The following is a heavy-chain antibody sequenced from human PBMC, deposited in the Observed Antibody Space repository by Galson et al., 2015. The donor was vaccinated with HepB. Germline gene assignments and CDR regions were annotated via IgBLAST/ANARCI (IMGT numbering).Heavy chain of an antibody. Sequence: LRLSCAASGFTFSNYWMSWVRQAPGKGLEWVVNIKQDGSVKYCLDSVKGRFTISRDNAKNSLYLQMNSLRAEDTAVYYCARLGYCSSTRCLKDFWGQGTLVTVSS. D-gene: IGHD2-2*01. V-gene: IGHV3-7*01. J-gene: IGHJ4*02. CDR1: GFTFSNYW. CDR3: ARLGYCSSTRCLKDF. CDR2: IKQDGSVK.